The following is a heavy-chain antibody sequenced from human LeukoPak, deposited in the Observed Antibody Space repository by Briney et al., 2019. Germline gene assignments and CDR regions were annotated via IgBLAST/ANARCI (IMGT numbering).Heavy chain of an antibody. D-gene: IGHD3-22*01. V-gene: IGHV1-2*02. J-gene: IGHJ4*02. Sequence: ASVKVSCKASGYTFTGYYMHWVRQAPGQGLEWMGWINANSGDTKYAQKFQGRVTMTRDTSISTAYMELSRLRSDDTAMYYCAREISGYSDYWGQGTLVTVST. CDR1: GYTFTGYY. CDR3: AREISGYSDY. CDR2: INANSGDT.